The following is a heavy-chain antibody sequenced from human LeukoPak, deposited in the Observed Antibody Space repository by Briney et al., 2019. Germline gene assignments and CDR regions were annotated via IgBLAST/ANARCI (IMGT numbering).Heavy chain of an antibody. CDR1: GFTFSSFA. J-gene: IGHJ4*02. D-gene: IGHD5-24*01. CDR2: IYYDGSNQ. CDR3: ARVSGDGYSSWGY. V-gene: IGHV3-33*01. Sequence: GGSLRLSCAVSGFTFSSFAMHWARQAPGKGLEWVAFIYYDGSNQYYADSVKGRFTISRDTSKNMLYLQMNSLRAEDTAVYYCARVSGDGYSSWGYWGQGTLVTVSS.